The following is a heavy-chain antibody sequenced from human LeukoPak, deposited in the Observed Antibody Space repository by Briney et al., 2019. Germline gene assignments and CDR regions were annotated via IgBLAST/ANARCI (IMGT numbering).Heavy chain of an antibody. D-gene: IGHD6-19*01. CDR3: ARDRIAVAGSYFDY. CDR1: GFTFSSYG. CDR2: IWYDGSNK. V-gene: IGHV3-33*01. J-gene: IGHJ4*02. Sequence: PGGSLRLSCAASGFTFSSYGMHWVRQAPGKGLEWVAVIWYDGSNKYFADSVKGRFTISRDNSKNTLYLQMNSLRAEDTAVYYCARDRIAVAGSYFDYWGQGTLVTVAS.